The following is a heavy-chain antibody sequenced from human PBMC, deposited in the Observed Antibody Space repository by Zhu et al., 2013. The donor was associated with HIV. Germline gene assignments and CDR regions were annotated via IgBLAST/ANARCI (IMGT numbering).Heavy chain of an antibody. CDR2: INPSGGST. D-gene: IGHD5-18*01. J-gene: IGHJ4*02. V-gene: IGHV1-46*01. CDR3: ARTASSGRAYSYGWYYFDY. CDR1: GYTFTSYY. Sequence: QVQLVQSGAEVKKPGASVKVSCKASGYTFTSYYMHWVRQAPGQGLEWMGIINPSGGSTSYAQKFQGRVTMTRDTSTSTVYMELSSLRSEDTAVYYCARTASSGRAYSYGWYYFDYWGQGTLVTVSS.